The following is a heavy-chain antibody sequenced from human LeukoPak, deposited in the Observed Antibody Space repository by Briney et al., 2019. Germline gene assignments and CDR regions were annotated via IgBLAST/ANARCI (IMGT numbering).Heavy chain of an antibody. V-gene: IGHV3-9*01. CDR3: AKGNGYSYGYVGY. D-gene: IGHD5-18*01. J-gene: IGHJ4*02. CDR1: GFIFDDYA. Sequence: GGSLRLSCAASGFIFDDYAMHWVRQAPGKGLEWVSGISWNSGSIGYADSVKGRFTISRDNAKNSLYLQMNSLRAEDTALYYCAKGNGYSYGYVGYWGQGTPVTVSS. CDR2: ISWNSGSI.